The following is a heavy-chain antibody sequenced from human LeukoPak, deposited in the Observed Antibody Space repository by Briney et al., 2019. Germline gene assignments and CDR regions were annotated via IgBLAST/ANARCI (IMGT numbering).Heavy chain of an antibody. Sequence: GGSLRLSCAASGFTFSSYAMHWVRQAPGKGLEWVAVISYDGSNKYYADSVKGRFTISRDNSKNTLYLQMNSLRAEDTAVYYCARPNWNNWFDPWGQGTLVTVSS. V-gene: IGHV3-30-3*01. D-gene: IGHD1-1*01. J-gene: IGHJ5*02. CDR1: GFTFSSYA. CDR2: ISYDGSNK. CDR3: ARPNWNNWFDP.